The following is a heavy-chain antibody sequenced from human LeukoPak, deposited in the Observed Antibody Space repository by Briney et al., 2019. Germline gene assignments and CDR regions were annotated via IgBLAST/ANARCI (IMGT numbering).Heavy chain of an antibody. CDR3: ARNDYGDYGFDY. V-gene: IGHV3-48*01. Sequence: AGGSLRLSCAASGFTFSTHSMHWVRQAPGKGLEWVSFIADNSNQIDYADSVKGRFTISRDNAKKSFYLQMNSLRAEDTAVYYCARNDYGDYGFDYWGQGTLVTVSS. D-gene: IGHD4-17*01. CDR2: IADNSNQI. J-gene: IGHJ4*02. CDR1: GFTFSTHS.